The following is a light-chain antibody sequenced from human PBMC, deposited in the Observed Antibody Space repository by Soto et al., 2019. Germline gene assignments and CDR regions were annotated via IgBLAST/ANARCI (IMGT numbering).Light chain of an antibody. V-gene: IGKV3-20*01. CDR1: QSVSSSY. J-gene: IGKJ5*01. CDR2: GAS. CDR3: QQYNNWPPIT. Sequence: EIVLTQSPGTLSLSPGERATLSCRARQSVSSSYLAWYQQKPGQAPRLLIYGASSRATGIPDRFSGSGSGTDFTLTISSLQSEDFAVYYCQQYNNWPPITFGQGTRLEIK.